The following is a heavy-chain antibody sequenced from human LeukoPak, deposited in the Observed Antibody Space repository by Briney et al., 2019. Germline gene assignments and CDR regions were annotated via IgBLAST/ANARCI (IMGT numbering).Heavy chain of an antibody. CDR3: AKDVVGVVRGVTHILFDY. J-gene: IGHJ4*02. V-gene: IGHV3-23*01. D-gene: IGHD3-10*01. Sequence: GGSLRLSCAASGFTFSSYAMSWVRQPPGKGLEWVSGISGSGDNTYYADSVKGRFTISRDNSKKTLYLHLNSLRVEDAAVYYCAKDVVGVVRGVTHILFDYWGQGTLVTVSS. CDR1: GFTFSSYA. CDR2: ISGSGDNT.